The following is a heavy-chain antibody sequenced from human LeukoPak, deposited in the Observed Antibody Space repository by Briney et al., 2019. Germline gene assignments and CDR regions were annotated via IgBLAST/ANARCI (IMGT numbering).Heavy chain of an antibody. V-gene: IGHV3-23*01. CDR3: AKDLNYGFDS. CDR2: ISGSGDKT. Sequence: PGESLRLSCAASGFAFRTYAMSWVRQAPGEGLEGVSAISGSGDKTFYAESVRGRFTISRDNSKNTLYLQMNSLRAEDTAVYYCAKDLNYGFDSWGQGTLVTVSS. CDR1: GFAFRTYA. J-gene: IGHJ4*02. D-gene: IGHD3-10*01.